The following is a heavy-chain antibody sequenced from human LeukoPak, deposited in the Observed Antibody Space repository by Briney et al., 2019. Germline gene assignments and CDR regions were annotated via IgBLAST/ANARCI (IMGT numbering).Heavy chain of an antibody. CDR1: GGSISSSSYY. Sequence: SETLSLTCTVSGGSISSSSYYWGWIRQPPGKGLEWIGSIYYSGSTYYNPSLKSRVTISVDTSKNQFSLKLSSVTAADTAVYYCARDPYSSSQNYYYYGMDVWGQGTTVTVSS. J-gene: IGHJ6*02. CDR2: IYYSGST. CDR3: ARDPYSSSQNYYYYGMDV. D-gene: IGHD6-13*01. V-gene: IGHV4-39*02.